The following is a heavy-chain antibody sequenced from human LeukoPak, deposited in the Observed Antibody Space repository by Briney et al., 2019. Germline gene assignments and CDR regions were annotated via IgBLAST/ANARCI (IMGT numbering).Heavy chain of an antibody. D-gene: IGHD2-21*02. CDR1: GYTFTGYN. V-gene: IGHV1-2*06. Sequence: ASVKVSCKASGYTFTGYNVHWVRQAPGQGLEWMGRINPNSGDTNYAQKFQGRVTMTRDTSISTAYMELSRLRSDDTAVYYCARDYCGGDCFPDYWGQGTLVTVSS. CDR2: INPNSGDT. CDR3: ARDYCGGDCFPDY. J-gene: IGHJ4*02.